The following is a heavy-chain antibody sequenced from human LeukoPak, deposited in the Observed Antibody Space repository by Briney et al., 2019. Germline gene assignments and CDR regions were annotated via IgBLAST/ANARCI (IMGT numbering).Heavy chain of an antibody. V-gene: IGHV3-30-3*01. CDR2: ISYDGNSK. CDR3: VSFYETY. J-gene: IGHJ4*02. D-gene: IGHD2/OR15-2a*01. CDR1: GFTFSNYA. Sequence: GGSLRLSCAASGFTFSNYAMHWVRQAPGKGLEWVAAISYDGNSKHYADSVKGRFTISKDNAKNTVYLQMNSLRAEDTAVYYCVSFYETYWGRGTLVTVSS.